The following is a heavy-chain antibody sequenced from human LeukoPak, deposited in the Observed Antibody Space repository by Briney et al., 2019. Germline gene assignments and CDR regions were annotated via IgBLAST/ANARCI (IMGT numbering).Heavy chain of an antibody. CDR1: GYTFTSYG. Sequence: GASVKVSCKASGYTFTSYGISWVRQAPGQGLEWMGWISAYNGNTNYAQKLQGRVTMTTDTPTSTAYMELRSLRSDDTAVYYCARPRITMVRGVIPPYYFGYWGQGTLVTVSS. CDR3: ARPRITMVRGVIPPYYFGY. J-gene: IGHJ4*02. CDR2: ISAYNGNT. V-gene: IGHV1-18*01. D-gene: IGHD3-10*01.